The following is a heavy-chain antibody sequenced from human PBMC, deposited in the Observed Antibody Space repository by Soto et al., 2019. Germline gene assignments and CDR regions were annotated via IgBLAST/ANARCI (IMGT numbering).Heavy chain of an antibody. CDR3: ARAEGYGGGWYDYYYGMDV. CDR1: GGTFSSYA. V-gene: IGHV1-69*01. CDR2: IIPIFGTA. D-gene: IGHD6-19*01. J-gene: IGHJ6*04. Sequence: QVQLVQSGAEVKKPGSSVKVSCKASGGTFSSYAISWVRQAPGQGLEWMGGIIPIFGTANYAQKFQGRVTITADESTSTAYMELSSMRSEDTAVYYCARAEGYGGGWYDYYYGMDVWGKGTTVTVSS.